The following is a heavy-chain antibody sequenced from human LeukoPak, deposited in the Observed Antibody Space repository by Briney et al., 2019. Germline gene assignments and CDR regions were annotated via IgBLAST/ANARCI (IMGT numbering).Heavy chain of an antibody. CDR2: INSDGSST. V-gene: IGHV3-74*01. Sequence: GGSLRLSGAASGFTFSSYWMHWVRQAPGKGLVWVSRINSDGSSTSYADSVKGRFTISRDNAKNTLYLQMNSLRAEDTAVYYCARGGRDGYNLVGYWGQGTLVTVSS. J-gene: IGHJ4*02. D-gene: IGHD5-24*01. CDR1: GFTFSSYW. CDR3: ARGGRDGYNLVGY.